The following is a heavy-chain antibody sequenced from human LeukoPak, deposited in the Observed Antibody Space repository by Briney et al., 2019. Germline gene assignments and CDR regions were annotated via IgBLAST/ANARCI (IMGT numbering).Heavy chain of an antibody. Sequence: GGSLRLSCAASGFIFSGYAMTWVRQAPGKGLEWVSTISGSGGTTYYADSVRGRFTISRDNSGNTLCLQMNSLRAEDTAVYYCAKDWKTWNQEFDAWGQGTLVTVSS. CDR1: GFIFSGYA. V-gene: IGHV3-23*01. D-gene: IGHD1-1*01. CDR2: ISGSGGTT. J-gene: IGHJ5*02. CDR3: AKDWKTWNQEFDA.